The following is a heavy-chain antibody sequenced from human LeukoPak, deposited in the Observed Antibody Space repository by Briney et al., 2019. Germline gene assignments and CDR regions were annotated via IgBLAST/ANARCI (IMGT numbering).Heavy chain of an antibody. Sequence: PSETLSLTCTVSGGSISSYYWSWIRQPPGKGLEWIGYIYYSGSTNYNPSLKSRVTISVDTSKNQFSLKLSSVTAADTAVYYCARVSGGRYSYYYYMDVWGKGTTVTVSS. V-gene: IGHV4-59*01. CDR1: GGSISSYY. J-gene: IGHJ6*03. CDR2: IYYSGST. D-gene: IGHD5-18*01. CDR3: ARVSGGRYSYYYYMDV.